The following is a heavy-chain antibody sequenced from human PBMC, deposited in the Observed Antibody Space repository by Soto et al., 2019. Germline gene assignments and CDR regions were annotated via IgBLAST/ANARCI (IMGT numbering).Heavy chain of an antibody. CDR3: ARHPERIAQIGWFDP. Sequence: GGSLRLSCAASGFTFSSYSMNWVRQAPGKGLEWVSSISAGGDGTHYADSVKGRFTISRDNAKNSLYLQMNSLRAEDTSVYYCARHPERIAQIGWFDPWGQGTLVTVSS. D-gene: IGHD6-13*01. J-gene: IGHJ5*02. CDR1: GFTFSSYS. V-gene: IGHV3-48*01. CDR2: ISAGGDGT.